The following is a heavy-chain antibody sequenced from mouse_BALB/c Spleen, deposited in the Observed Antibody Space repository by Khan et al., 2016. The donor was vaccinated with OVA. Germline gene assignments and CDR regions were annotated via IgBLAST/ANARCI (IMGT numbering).Heavy chain of an antibody. CDR1: GFSLTTYG. V-gene: IGHV2-2*02. Sequence: VKLEESGPGLVQPSQSLSITCTVSGFSLTTYGVHWVRQSPGKGLEWLGVIWSGGSTDYDAAFISRLSISKDNSKSQVFFKMNSLQANDTAIYYCARNRGGYFDYWGQGTTLTVSS. CDR2: IWSGGST. D-gene: IGHD3-3*01. CDR3: ARNRGGYFDY. J-gene: IGHJ2*01.